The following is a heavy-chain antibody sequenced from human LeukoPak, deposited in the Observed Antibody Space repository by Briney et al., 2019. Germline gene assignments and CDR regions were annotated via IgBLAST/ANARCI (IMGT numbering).Heavy chain of an antibody. CDR3: ARGGYEARSYYFDY. D-gene: IGHD5-12*01. J-gene: IGHJ4*02. CDR2: ISYSGST. V-gene: IGHV4-59*01. CDR1: GGSISSYY. Sequence: SETLSLTCTVSGGSISSYYWSWIRQPPGKGLEWIGYISYSGSTDHNPSLKSRVTISVDTSKNQFSLRLSSVTAADTAVYYCARGGYEARSYYFDYWGQGTLVTVSS.